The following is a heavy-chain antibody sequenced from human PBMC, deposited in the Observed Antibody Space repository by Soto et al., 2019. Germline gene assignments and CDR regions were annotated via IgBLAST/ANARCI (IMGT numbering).Heavy chain of an antibody. J-gene: IGHJ6*02. D-gene: IGHD1-1*01. CDR1: GGTFSSYA. CDR2: IIPIFGTA. V-gene: IGHV1-69*12. CDR3: ARCRVQLERLEGETKCYYYGMDV. Sequence: QVQLVQSGAEVKKPGSSVKVSCKASGGTFSSYAISWGRQAPGQGLEWMGGIIPIFGTADYAQKFQGRVTVAADESTSTDYMELSSLRSEDTAVYYCARCRVQLERLEGETKCYYYGMDVWGQGTTVTVSS.